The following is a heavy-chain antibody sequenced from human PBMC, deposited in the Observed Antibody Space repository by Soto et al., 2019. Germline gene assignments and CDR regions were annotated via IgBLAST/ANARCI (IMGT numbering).Heavy chain of an antibody. CDR1: GGSFSGYY. CDR2: INHSGST. D-gene: IGHD1-20*01. Sequence: QVQLQQWGAGLLKPSETLSLTCAVYGGSFSGYYWSWIRQPPGKGLEWIGEINHSGSTNYNPSLKIRVTISVDTSKNQFSLKLSSVTAADTAVYYCARGQITGAHFSNWFDPWGQGTLVTVSS. CDR3: ARGQITGAHFSNWFDP. V-gene: IGHV4-34*01. J-gene: IGHJ5*02.